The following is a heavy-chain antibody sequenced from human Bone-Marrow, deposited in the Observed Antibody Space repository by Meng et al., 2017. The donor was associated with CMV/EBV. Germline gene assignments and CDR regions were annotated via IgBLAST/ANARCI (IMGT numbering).Heavy chain of an antibody. CDR2: INTDGSFT. J-gene: IGHJ4*02. CDR3: GRDLTGERDQ. D-gene: IGHD7-27*01. V-gene: IGHV3-74*03. Sequence: EVSLVGFGGGLVQLGGSLGLSCSDSGFTFSNYWMHWVRQVPGEGLVWVSRINTDGSFTSYADSVKGRFTISRDNAKNTLYLQMNSLRVDDSAVYYCGRDLTGERDQWGQGTLVTVSS. CDR1: GFTFSNYW.